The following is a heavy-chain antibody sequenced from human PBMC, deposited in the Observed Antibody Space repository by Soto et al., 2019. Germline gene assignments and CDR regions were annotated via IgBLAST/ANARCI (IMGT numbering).Heavy chain of an antibody. CDR1: GFTFSSYG. V-gene: IGHV3-30*03. D-gene: IGHD2-2*01. J-gene: IGHJ4*02. CDR3: ARDPLPAAPSRAYFDY. Sequence: PGGSLRLSCAASGFTFSSYGMHWVRQAPGKGLEWVAVISYDGSNKYYADSVKGRFTISRDNSKNTLYLQMNSLRAEDTAVYYCARDPLPAAPSRAYFDYWGQGTLVTVSS. CDR2: ISYDGSNK.